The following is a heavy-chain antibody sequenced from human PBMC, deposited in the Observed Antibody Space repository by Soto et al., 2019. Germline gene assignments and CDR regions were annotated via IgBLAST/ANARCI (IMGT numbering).Heavy chain of an antibody. CDR3: ARDNSGYDPKYYYYGMDV. Sequence: GGSLRLSCAEAGFAFCSHGMHWVGEAPGKGLEWVAVIWYDGSNKYYADSVKGRFTISRDNSKNTLYLQMNSLRAEDTAVYYCARDNSGYDPKYYYYGMDVWGQGT. V-gene: IGHV3-33*01. CDR2: IWYDGSNK. D-gene: IGHD5-12*01. J-gene: IGHJ6*02. CDR1: GFAFCSHG.